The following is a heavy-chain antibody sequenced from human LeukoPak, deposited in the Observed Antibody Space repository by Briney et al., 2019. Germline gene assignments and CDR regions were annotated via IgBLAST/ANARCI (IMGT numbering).Heavy chain of an antibody. CDR1: GLTFISFG. Sequence: GGSWGFSVAASGLTFISFGRNGVRKAPGRGLGGVSSISSSSSYIYYADSVKGRFTISRDNPKNTLYLQMNSLRAEDTAVYYCARSFGAPYHFDYWGQGSLVTVSS. J-gene: IGHJ4*02. D-gene: IGHD3-3*01. CDR3: ARSFGAPYHFDY. V-gene: IGHV3-21*01. CDR2: ISSSSSYI.